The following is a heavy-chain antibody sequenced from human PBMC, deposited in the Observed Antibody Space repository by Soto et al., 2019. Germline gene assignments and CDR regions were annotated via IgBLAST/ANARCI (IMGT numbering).Heavy chain of an antibody. Sequence: PSETLSLTCGVYGGSLGGNYGTWIRQSTGKGLEWIGEISQSGRSNYSPSLNSRVTLSVDTSERQFSLRLSSVTAADTAVYYCARRPMPSPTNYRLDVWATGTTVTVSS. CDR1: GGSLGGNY. CDR3: ARRPMPSPTNYRLDV. J-gene: IGHJ6*04. CDR2: ISQSGRS. V-gene: IGHV4-34*01. D-gene: IGHD1-7*01.